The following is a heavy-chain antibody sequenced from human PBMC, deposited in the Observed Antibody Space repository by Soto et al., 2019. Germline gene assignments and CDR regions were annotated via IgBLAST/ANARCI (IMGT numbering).Heavy chain of an antibody. CDR2: ISSSSGNI. J-gene: IGHJ6*02. CDR1: GFTFSSYS. D-gene: IGHD2-2*01. Sequence: GGSLRLSCAASGFTFSSYSLNWVRQAPGSGLEWVSSISSSSGNIYYADSVKGRFTISRDNAKNSLYLQMNSLRDEDTAVYYCARDIVVVPAAIPHYGMDVWGQGTTVTVSS. V-gene: IGHV3-21*01. CDR3: ARDIVVVPAAIPHYGMDV.